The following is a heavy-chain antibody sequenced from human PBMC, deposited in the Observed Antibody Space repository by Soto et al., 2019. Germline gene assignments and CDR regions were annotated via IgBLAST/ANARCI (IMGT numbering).Heavy chain of an antibody. D-gene: IGHD3-10*01. V-gene: IGHV1-18*01. CDR3: ARGESTGGYYGMDV. CDR2: ISGYNGNT. J-gene: IGHJ6*02. Sequence: ASVKVSCKASGYTFTSYGVSWVRQAPGQGLEWMGWISGYNGNTNYAQKLQGRVTMTTDTSTSTAYMELRSLRSDDTAVYYCARGESTGGYYGMDVWGQGTTVTVSS. CDR1: GYTFTSYG.